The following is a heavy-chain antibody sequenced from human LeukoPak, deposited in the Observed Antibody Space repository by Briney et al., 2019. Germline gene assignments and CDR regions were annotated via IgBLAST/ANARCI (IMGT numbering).Heavy chain of an antibody. D-gene: IGHD5-18*01. J-gene: IGHJ6*03. V-gene: IGHV4-39*07. CDR3: ARAPDTAIPYYMDV. CDR1: GASINSDTYY. Sequence: PSETLSLTCTVSGASINSDTYYWGWIRQPPGKGLEWIGTHSHSGSAYYNPSLRSRITMSLDTSENQLSLKLYTVTAADTAIYYCARAPDTAIPYYMDVWGKGTTVTVSS. CDR2: HSHSGSA.